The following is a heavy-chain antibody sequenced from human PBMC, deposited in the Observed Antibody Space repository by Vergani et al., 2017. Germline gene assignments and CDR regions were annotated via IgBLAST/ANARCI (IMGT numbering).Heavy chain of an antibody. CDR3: GIVSDNYN. Sequence: EVQLLQSEGAVVQPGGSLRLSCVASGFTFSSHAMSWVRQGHGQGLEWFSSIKNTGDSTHYADSVKGRLTISRDNSKNTLYLQRNSLRVEDTAVYYCGIVSDNYNWGQGTLVTVSS. D-gene: IGHD5-24*01. CDR1: GFTFSSHA. V-gene: IGHV3-23*01. J-gene: IGHJ4*02. CDR2: IKNTGDST.